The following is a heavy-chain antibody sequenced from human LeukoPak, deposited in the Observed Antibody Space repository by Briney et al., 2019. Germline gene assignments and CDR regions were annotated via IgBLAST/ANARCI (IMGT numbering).Heavy chain of an antibody. J-gene: IGHJ4*02. CDR3: AKAYKQWLAGGLDY. CDR2: ISGSGGST. CDR1: GFTFSSYA. V-gene: IGHV3-23*01. D-gene: IGHD6-19*01. Sequence: GGSLRLSCAASGFTFSSYAMSWVRQAPGKGLEWVSAISGSGGSTYYADSVKGRFTISRDNSKNTLYLQMNSLRAEDTAVCYCAKAYKQWLAGGLDYWGQGTLVTVSS.